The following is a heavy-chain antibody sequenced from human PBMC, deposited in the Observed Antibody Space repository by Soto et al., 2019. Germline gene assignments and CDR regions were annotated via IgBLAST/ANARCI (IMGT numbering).Heavy chain of an antibody. CDR1: GGTFSSYA. Sequence: SVKVSCKASGGTFSSYAISWVRQAPGQGLEWMGGIIPIFGTANYAQKFQGRVTITADESTSTAYLQLSSLRSEDTAVYYCATVDTRGIAVAGTRYYYGMDVWGQGTTVTVSS. V-gene: IGHV1-69*13. D-gene: IGHD6-19*01. CDR2: IIPIFGTA. CDR3: ATVDTRGIAVAGTRYYYGMDV. J-gene: IGHJ6*02.